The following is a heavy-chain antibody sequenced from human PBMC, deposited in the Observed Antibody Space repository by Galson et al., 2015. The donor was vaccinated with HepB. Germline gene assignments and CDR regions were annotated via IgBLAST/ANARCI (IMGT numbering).Heavy chain of an antibody. J-gene: IGHJ6*02. Sequence: SLRLSCAASGFTFHEHGMNWVRQVPGKGLEWVSGIHWDGTHTDYRDSVRGRFSISRDNANNSLYLQMNSLTSEDTALYFCARAMGLNRFHYYGLDLWGRGTMVTVSS. D-gene: IGHD2/OR15-2a*01. CDR2: IHWDGTHT. CDR3: ARAMGLNRFHYYGLDL. V-gene: IGHV3-20*04. CDR1: GFTFHEHG.